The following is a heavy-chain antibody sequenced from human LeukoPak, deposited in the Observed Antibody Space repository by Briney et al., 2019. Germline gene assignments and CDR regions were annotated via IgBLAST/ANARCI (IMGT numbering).Heavy chain of an antibody. CDR3: ARGSEYYYDSSGYSRAAFDI. V-gene: IGHV1-18*01. CDR1: GYTFTSYG. Sequence: ASVKVSCKASGYTFTSYGISWVRQAPGQGLEWMGWISAYNGNTNYAQKLQGRVTMTTDTSTSTAYMELSSLRSEDTAVYYCARGSEYYYDSSGYSRAAFDIWGQGTMVTVSS. D-gene: IGHD3-22*01. CDR2: ISAYNGNT. J-gene: IGHJ3*02.